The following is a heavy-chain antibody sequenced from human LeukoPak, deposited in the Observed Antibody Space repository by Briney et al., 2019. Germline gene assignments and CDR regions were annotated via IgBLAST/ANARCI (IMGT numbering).Heavy chain of an antibody. CDR2: ISYDGSNK. V-gene: IGHV3-30*18. CDR1: GFTVSSDY. J-gene: IGHJ4*02. D-gene: IGHD4-17*01. Sequence: GGSLRLSCAASGFTVSSDYVSWVRQAPGKGLEWVAVISYDGSNKYYADSVKGRFTISRDNSKNTLYLQMNSLRAEDTAVYYCAKDSGFTVATDYWGRGTLVTVSS. CDR3: AKDSGFTVATDY.